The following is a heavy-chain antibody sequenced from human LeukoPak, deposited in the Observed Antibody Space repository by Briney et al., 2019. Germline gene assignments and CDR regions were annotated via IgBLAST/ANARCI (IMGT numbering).Heavy chain of an antibody. J-gene: IGHJ1*01. CDR3: AKETNYYHSGSYWEHIQH. Sequence: PGGSLRLSCAASGFTFSSYGMHWVRQAPGKGLEWVAVISYDGSNKYYADPVKGRFTISRDNSKNTLYLQMNSLRAEDTAVYYCAKETNYYHSGSYWEHIQHWGQGTLVTVSS. CDR1: GFTFSSYG. V-gene: IGHV3-30*18. CDR2: ISYDGSNK. D-gene: IGHD3-10*01.